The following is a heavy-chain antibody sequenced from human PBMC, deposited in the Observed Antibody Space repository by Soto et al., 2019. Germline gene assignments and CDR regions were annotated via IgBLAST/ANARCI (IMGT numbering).Heavy chain of an antibody. J-gene: IGHJ4*02. D-gene: IGHD6-19*01. CDR1: GYTFTGYY. CDR2: INPNSGGT. Sequence: ASVKVSCKASGYTFTGYYMHWGRQAPGQGLEWMGWINPNSGGTKYAEKFQGWFTMTRDTSISTAYMELSRLRSDDPAVYHCAASRIAGAAATPYYFDYWGQGTLVTVSS. V-gene: IGHV1-2*04. CDR3: AASRIAGAAATPYYFDY.